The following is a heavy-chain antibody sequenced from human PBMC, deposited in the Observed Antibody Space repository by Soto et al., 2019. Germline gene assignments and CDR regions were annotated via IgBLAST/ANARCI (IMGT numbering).Heavy chain of an antibody. Sequence: GGSLRLSCAASGFTFSDYYMSWIRQAPGKGLEWVSYISSSGSTIYYADSVKGRFTISRDNAKNSLYLQMNSLRAEDTAVYYCASSSPYGDYVGWDQERYYFDYWGQGTLVTVSS. J-gene: IGHJ4*02. V-gene: IGHV3-11*01. CDR3: ASSSPYGDYVGWDQERYYFDY. D-gene: IGHD4-17*01. CDR2: ISSSGSTI. CDR1: GFTFSDYY.